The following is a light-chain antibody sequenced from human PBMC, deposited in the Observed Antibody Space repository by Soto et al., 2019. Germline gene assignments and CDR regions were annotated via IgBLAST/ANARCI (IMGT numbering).Light chain of an antibody. CDR2: DNS. V-gene: IGLV1-51*01. CDR3: GAWDRSLSAGV. Sequence: QSVLTQPPSVSAAPGQRVTISCSGSSSNIGFVSWYQQVPGAAPKLLIYDNSNRPLEIPDRFSGSKSGTSATLNIAGLQAGDEADYYCGAWDRSLSAGVFGTGTKLTVL. CDR1: SSNIGF. J-gene: IGLJ1*01.